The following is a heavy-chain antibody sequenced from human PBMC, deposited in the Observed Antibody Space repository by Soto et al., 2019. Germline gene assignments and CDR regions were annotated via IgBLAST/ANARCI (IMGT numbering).Heavy chain of an antibody. D-gene: IGHD4-17*01. V-gene: IGHV3-23*01. J-gene: IGHJ5*02. CDR2: ISGSGGST. CDR3: AKDPTVTKTGHNWFDP. Sequence: PVGSLRLSCAASGFTFSSYAMSWVRQAPGKGLEWVSAISGSGGSTYYADSVKGRFTISRDNSKNTLYLQMNSLRAEDTAVYCCAKDPTVTKTGHNWFDPWGQGTLVTVSS. CDR1: GFTFSSYA.